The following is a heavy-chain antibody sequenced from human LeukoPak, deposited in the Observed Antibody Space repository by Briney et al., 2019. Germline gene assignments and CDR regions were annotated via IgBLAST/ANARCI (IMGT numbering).Heavy chain of an antibody. J-gene: IGHJ3*02. D-gene: IGHD2-15*01. V-gene: IGHV3-23*01. CDR2: ISGSGGST. Sequence: PGGSLRLSCAASGFTFSSYAMSWVRQAPGKGLEWVSAISGSGGSTYYADSVKGRFTISRDNSKNTLYLQMNSLRAEDTAVYYCAKDRGGYCSGGSCYPADIWGQGTMITVSS. CDR1: GFTFSSYA. CDR3: AKDRGGYCSGGSCYPADI.